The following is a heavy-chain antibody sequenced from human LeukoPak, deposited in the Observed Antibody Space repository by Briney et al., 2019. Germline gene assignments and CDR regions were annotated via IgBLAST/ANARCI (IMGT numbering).Heavy chain of an antibody. CDR1: GFTFSSYG. V-gene: IGHV3-30*18. D-gene: IGHD4-23*01. Sequence: PGGSLKLSCAASGFTFSSYGMHWVRQAPGKGLEWVAVISYDGSNKYYADSVKGRFTISRDNSKNTLYLQMNSLRAEGTAVYYYAKAFYGGNSGYSDYWGQGTLVTVSS. CDR3: AKAFYGGNSGYSDY. J-gene: IGHJ4*02. CDR2: ISYDGSNK.